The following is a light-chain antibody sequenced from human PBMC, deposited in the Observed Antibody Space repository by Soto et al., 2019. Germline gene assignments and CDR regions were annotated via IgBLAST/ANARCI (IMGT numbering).Light chain of an antibody. J-gene: IGKJ1*01. CDR1: QSISAW. Sequence: DIQMTQSPSTLSASVGDRVTITCRASQSISAWLAWYQQRPGKAPDLLVYDVSTLESGGPSRLSGSGSETEFTLTISSLQPNDSATDFCQQYKSLWTFGQGNKVEIK. V-gene: IGKV1-5*01. CDR2: DVS. CDR3: QQYKSLWT.